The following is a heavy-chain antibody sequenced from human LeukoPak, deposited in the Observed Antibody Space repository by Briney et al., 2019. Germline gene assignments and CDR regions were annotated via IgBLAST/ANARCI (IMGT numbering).Heavy chain of an antibody. D-gene: IGHD5-18*01. CDR2: VSAGSGST. CDR1: GFTFSSYA. CDR3: AGRGYTYEFDY. V-gene: IGHV3-23*01. J-gene: IGHJ4*02. Sequence: GGSLRLSCAASGFTFSSYAMNWVRQAPGKGLEWVSTVSAGSGSTYYADSVKGRFTISRDNSKNTLHLQMNSLRAEDTAVYYCAGRGYTYEFDYWGQGTLVTVSS.